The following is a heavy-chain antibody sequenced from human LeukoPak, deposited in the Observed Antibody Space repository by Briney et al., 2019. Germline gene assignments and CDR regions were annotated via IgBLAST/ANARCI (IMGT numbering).Heavy chain of an antibody. CDR1: GDSVSSNSAA. CDR2: TYYRSKWYN. D-gene: IGHD4-17*01. Sequence: SQTLSLTCAISGDSVSSNSAAWNWIRQSPPRGLEWLGRTYYRSKWYNDYAVSVKSRITINPDTSKNQFSLQLNSVTPEDTAVYYCARAKMDYGDYYYYGMDVWGQGTTVTVSS. V-gene: IGHV6-1*01. J-gene: IGHJ6*02. CDR3: ARAKMDYGDYYYYGMDV.